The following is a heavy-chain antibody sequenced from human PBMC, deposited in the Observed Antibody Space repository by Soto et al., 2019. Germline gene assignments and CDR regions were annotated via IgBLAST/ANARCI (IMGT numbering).Heavy chain of an antibody. D-gene: IGHD6-19*01. Sequence: GGSLRLSCAASGFTFSSYGMHWVRQAPGKGLEWVAVISYDGSNKYYADSVKGRFTTSRDNSKNTRYLQMNSLRAEDTAVYYCAKEGGAVAGLFGFDYWRQGTLVTVSS. J-gene: IGHJ4*02. V-gene: IGHV3-30*18. CDR1: GFTFSSYG. CDR2: ISYDGSNK. CDR3: AKEGGAVAGLFGFDY.